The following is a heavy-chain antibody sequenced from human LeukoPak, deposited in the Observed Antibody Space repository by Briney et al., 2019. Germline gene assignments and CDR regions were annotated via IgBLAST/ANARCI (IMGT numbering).Heavy chain of an antibody. CDR3: VRGGGVSGYDLLDY. CDR2: ISSSSSYI. Sequence: GGSLRLSCAASGFTFSSYSMNWVRQAPGKGLEWVSSISSSSSYIYYADSVKGRFTISRDNAKNSLYLQMNSLRAEDTAVYYCVRGGGVSGYDLLDYWGQGTLVTVSS. CDR1: GFTFSSYS. D-gene: IGHD5-12*01. J-gene: IGHJ4*02. V-gene: IGHV3-21*01.